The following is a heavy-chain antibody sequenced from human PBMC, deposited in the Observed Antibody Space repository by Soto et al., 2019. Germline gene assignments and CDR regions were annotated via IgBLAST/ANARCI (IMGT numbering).Heavy chain of an antibody. D-gene: IGHD3-10*01. V-gene: IGHV1-69*01. CDR1: GGSFNNYA. Sequence: QVHLVQSGAEVKKPGSSVKVSCKTSGGSFNNYAVSWVRHAPGQGLEWRGGNIPNFDTPNDAQKFQDRVTIIADESTSTVYMELRSLRSNDTAVYYCAVAMVREILIFESSGMHVWGQGTTVIVSS. CDR3: AVAMVREILIFESSGMHV. J-gene: IGHJ6*02. CDR2: NIPNFDTP.